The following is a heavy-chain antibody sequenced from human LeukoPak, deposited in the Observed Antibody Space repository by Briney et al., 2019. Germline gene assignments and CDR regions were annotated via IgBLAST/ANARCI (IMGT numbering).Heavy chain of an antibody. CDR2: ISGSSGST. J-gene: IGHJ4*02. CDR1: RFTISSYA. D-gene: IGHD7-27*01. CDR3: GRGHWGLDS. V-gene: IGHV3-23*01. Sequence: GGSLRLSCAASRFTISSYAMSWVRQAPGKGLEWVSGISGSSGSTYYADSVKGRFTLSRDNARNSLYLQMNNLRVEDTAVYYCGRGHWGLDSWGQGTLVSVSS.